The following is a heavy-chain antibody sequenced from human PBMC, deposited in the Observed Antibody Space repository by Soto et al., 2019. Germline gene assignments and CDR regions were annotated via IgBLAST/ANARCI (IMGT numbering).Heavy chain of an antibody. CDR2: IIPLFGTA. Sequence: SVKVSCKASGGTFSSYAISWVRQAPGQGLEWMGAIIPLFGTANYAQKFQGRVTITADESTITAYMELSSLRSEDTAVYYCARDPHLYESSGYYYRFFDYWGQGTLVTVSS. CDR1: GGTFSSYA. CDR3: ARDPHLYESSGYYYRFFDY. J-gene: IGHJ4*02. V-gene: IGHV1-69*13. D-gene: IGHD3-22*01.